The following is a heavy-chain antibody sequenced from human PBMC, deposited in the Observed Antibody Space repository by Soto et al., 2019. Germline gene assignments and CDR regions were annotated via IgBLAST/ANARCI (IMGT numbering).Heavy chain of an antibody. J-gene: IGHJ4*01. CDR3: AQVRPWIHLWSLFDY. Sequence: GGSLRLSCAASGFTFSSYAMSWVRQAPGKGLEWVSAISGSGGSTYYADSVKGRFTISRDNSKNTLYLQMNSLRAEDTAVYYCAQVRPWIHLWSLFDYWCHGTRVTVSS. V-gene: IGHV3-23*01. D-gene: IGHD5-18*01. CDR1: GFTFSSYA. CDR2: ISGSGGST.